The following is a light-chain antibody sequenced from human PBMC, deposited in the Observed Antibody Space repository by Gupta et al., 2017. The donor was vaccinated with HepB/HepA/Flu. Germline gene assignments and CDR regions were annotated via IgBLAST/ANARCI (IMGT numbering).Light chain of an antibody. CDR2: WAS. V-gene: IGKV4-1*01. CDR1: QSLLYSSNNKNY. J-gene: IGKJ2*02. Sequence: DIVMTQSPDSLAASLGERATINCKSSQSLLYSSNNKNYLAWYQQKPGQPPKLLIYWASTRESGVPDRFSGSGSGTDFTLTISSLQAEDVAVYYCQQYYSTPCTFGQGTKLEIK. CDR3: QQYYSTPCT.